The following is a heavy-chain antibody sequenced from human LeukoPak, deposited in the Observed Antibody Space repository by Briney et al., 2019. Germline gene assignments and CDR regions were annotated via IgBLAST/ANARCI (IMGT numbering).Heavy chain of an antibody. CDR3: TSIPRDGALDI. V-gene: IGHV3-11*04. D-gene: IGHD5-24*01. CDR2: INSNGDTI. CDR1: GFNLRGYY. J-gene: IGHJ3*02. Sequence: GGSLRLSCAASGFNLRGYYMSWIRQAPGKGLEWISSINSNGDTIHYADSVKGRFTISRDNAKNTLYLQMSSLRAEDTAVYYCTSIPRDGALDIWGQGTMVTVSS.